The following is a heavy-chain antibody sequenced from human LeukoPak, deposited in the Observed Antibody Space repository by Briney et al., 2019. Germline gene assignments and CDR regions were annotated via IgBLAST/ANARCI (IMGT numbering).Heavy chain of an antibody. J-gene: IGHJ4*02. CDR1: GGSISSYY. Sequence: SETLSLTCTVSGGSISSYYWSWIRQPPGKGLEWIGYIYYSGSTNYNPSLKSRVTISVDTSKNQFSLRLSSVTAADTAVYYCARDSDSGGWYAHWGQGTLVTVSS. D-gene: IGHD6-19*01. CDR3: ARDSDSGGWYAH. V-gene: IGHV4-59*01. CDR2: IYYSGST.